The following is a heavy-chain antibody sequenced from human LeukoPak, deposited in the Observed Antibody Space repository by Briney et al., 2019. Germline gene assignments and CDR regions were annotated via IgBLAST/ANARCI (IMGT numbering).Heavy chain of an antibody. J-gene: IGHJ6*02. CDR1: GFTFGDHA. D-gene: IGHD5-18*01. V-gene: IGHV3-49*04. Sequence: GRSLRLSCTVSGFTFGDHAMSWVRQAPGEGLEWVGFIRSKTYGGTTEYAASVKGRIIISRDDSTSIAYLQMNSLKTEDTAVYYCTRGPIQLWLYHGMDVWGQGTTVTVSS. CDR3: TRGPIQLWLYHGMDV. CDR2: IRSKTYGGTT.